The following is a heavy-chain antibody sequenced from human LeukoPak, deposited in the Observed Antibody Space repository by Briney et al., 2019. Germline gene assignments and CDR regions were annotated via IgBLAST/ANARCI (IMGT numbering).Heavy chain of an antibody. CDR2: IYYSGST. V-gene: IGHV4-39*01. Sequence: SETLSLTCTVSGGSISSSSYYWGWIRQPPGKGLEWIGSIYYSGSTYYNPSLKSRVTMSVDTSKNQFSLKLSSVTAADTAVYYCARSPSSGDYYFDYWGQGTLVTVSS. J-gene: IGHJ4*02. CDR1: GGSISSSSYY. D-gene: IGHD6-6*01. CDR3: ARSPSSGDYYFDY.